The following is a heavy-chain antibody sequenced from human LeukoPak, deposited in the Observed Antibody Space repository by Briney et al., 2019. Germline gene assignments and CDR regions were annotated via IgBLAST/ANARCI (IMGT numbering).Heavy chain of an antibody. Sequence: SVKVSCKASGGTFSSYAISWVRPAPGPGLGWMGGIIPIFGAANYAQKFQGRVTITTDESTSTAYMELSSLTSEDTAVYYCARGGRDTDYYDSSGYYDYWGQGTLVTVSS. CDR2: IIPIFGAA. J-gene: IGHJ4*02. V-gene: IGHV1-69*05. D-gene: IGHD3-22*01. CDR3: ARGGRDTDYYDSSGYYDY. CDR1: GGTFSSYA.